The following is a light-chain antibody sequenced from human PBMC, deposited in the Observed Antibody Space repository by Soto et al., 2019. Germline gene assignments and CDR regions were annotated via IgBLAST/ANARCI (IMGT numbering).Light chain of an antibody. Sequence: DIQMTQSPSTLSGSVGDRVTITCRASQSVSSYLNWYQQKPGKAPKLLIYAASSLQSGVPSRFSGSGSGTEFTLTISSLQPDDFATYYCQHYNSYSEAFGQGTKVDI. J-gene: IGKJ1*01. V-gene: IGKV1-5*01. CDR3: QHYNSYSEA. CDR2: AAS. CDR1: QSVSSY.